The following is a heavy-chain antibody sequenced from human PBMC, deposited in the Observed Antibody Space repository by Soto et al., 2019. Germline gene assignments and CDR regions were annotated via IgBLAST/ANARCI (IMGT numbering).Heavy chain of an antibody. CDR2: IYYSGST. J-gene: IGHJ6*02. D-gene: IGHD1-26*01. CDR1: GGSISSYY. V-gene: IGHV4-59*01. CDR3: ARDRFVVGAVGYYYGMDV. Sequence: QVQLQESGPGLVKPSETLSLTCTVSGGSISSYYWSWIRQPPGKGLEWIGYIYYSGSTNYNPSLKSRCTISVDTSKNQFSLKLSSVTAADTAVYYCARDRFVVGAVGYYYGMDVWGQGTTVTVS.